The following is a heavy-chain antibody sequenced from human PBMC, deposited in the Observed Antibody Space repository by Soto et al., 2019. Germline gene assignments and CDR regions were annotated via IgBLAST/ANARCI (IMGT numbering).Heavy chain of an antibody. CDR3: ASRDPGTSVDY. V-gene: IGHV4-4*02. J-gene: IGHJ4*02. CDR1: GGSFTSNNW. Sequence: LSLTCAVSGGSFTSNNWWTWVRQPPGQGLEWIGEIYRTGSTNYNPSLKSRVTISLDKSENQFSLKVTSLIAADTAVYYCASRDPGTSVDYWGQGTLVTVSS. D-gene: IGHD1-7*01. CDR2: IYRTGST.